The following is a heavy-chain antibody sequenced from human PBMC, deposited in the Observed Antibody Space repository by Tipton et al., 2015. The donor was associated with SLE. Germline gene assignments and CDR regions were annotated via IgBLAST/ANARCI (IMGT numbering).Heavy chain of an antibody. Sequence: TLSLTCTVSGGSINNYYWTWIRQPPGKGLEWIGYVFYSGSSDFYRAHYSPSLMSRVIISVDSSKNQFSLRLTSVTAADTAVYFCARAGRYKLLPDWFAPWGQGTLVTVSS. D-gene: IGHD6-6*01. V-gene: IGHV4-59*01. CDR2: VFYSGSSDFYRA. CDR3: ARAGRYKLLPDWFAP. CDR1: GGSINNYY. J-gene: IGHJ5*02.